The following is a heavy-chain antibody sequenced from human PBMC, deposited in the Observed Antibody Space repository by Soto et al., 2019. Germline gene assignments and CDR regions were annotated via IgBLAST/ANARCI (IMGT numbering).Heavy chain of an antibody. Sequence: PGGSLRLSCAASGFTFSSYAMHWVRQAPGKGLEWVAVISYDGSNKYYADSVKGRFTISRDNSKNTLYLQMNSLRAEDTAVYYCARATESSGWRDYLGLVDYWGQGNLVTVSS. CDR1: GFTFSSYA. J-gene: IGHJ4*02. D-gene: IGHD6-19*01. V-gene: IGHV3-30-3*01. CDR3: ARATESSGWRDYLGLVDY. CDR2: ISYDGSNK.